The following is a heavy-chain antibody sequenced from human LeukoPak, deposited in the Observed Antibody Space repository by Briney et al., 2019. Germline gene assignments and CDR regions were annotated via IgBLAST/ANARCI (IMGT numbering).Heavy chain of an antibody. D-gene: IGHD2-2*01. CDR3: ARDIVVVPAAKTGY. CDR1: GFTFSSYS. CDR2: ISSSSSYI. J-gene: IGHJ4*02. V-gene: IGHV3-21*01. Sequence: PGGSLRLSCAASGFTFSSYSMNWVRQAPGKGLEWVSSISSSSSYIYYADSVKGRFTISRDNAKNSLYLQMNSLRAEDTAVYYCARDIVVVPAAKTGYWGQGTLVTVSS.